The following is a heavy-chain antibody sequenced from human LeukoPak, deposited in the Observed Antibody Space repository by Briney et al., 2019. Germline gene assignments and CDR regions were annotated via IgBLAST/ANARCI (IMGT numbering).Heavy chain of an antibody. CDR1: GFTVSSNY. CDR3: VREGNLDY. J-gene: IGHJ4*02. CDR2: IWYDGSIK. Sequence: GGSQRLSCAASGFTVSSNYMSRVRQAPGKGLEWLAVIWYDGSIKYYADSVKGRFTISRDDSKNTLDLQMDSLRAEDTAIYYCVREGNLDYWGQGTLVTVSS. V-gene: IGHV3-33*08.